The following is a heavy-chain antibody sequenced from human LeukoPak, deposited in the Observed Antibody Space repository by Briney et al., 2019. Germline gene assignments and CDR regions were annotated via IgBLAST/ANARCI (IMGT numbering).Heavy chain of an antibody. V-gene: IGHV1-24*01. CDR1: GYTLTELS. CDR3: ATCVQRYNWNDRQLDY. D-gene: IGHD1-1*01. Sequence: ASVKVSCKVSGYTLTELSMHRVRQAPGKGLEWMGGFDPEDDETIYAQKFQGRVTMTGDTSTDTAYMELSSLRSEDTAVYYCATCVQRYNWNDRQLDYWGQGTLVTVSS. CDR2: FDPEDDET. J-gene: IGHJ4*02.